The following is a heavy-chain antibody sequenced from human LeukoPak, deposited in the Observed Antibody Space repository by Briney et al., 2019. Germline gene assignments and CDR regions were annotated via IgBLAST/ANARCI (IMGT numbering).Heavy chain of an antibody. V-gene: IGHV4-31*03. CDR3: ARGLVGYCSSTSCYYYYYMDV. CDR2: IYYRGST. D-gene: IGHD2-2*01. CDR1: GGSISSGGSY. Sequence: HSETLSLTCTVSGGSISSGGSYWSWIRQHPGKGLEWIGYIYYRGSTYYHPSLKSRVTISVDTSNNQFSLKLSSVTAADTAVYYCARGLVGYCSSTSCYYYYYMDVWGKGATVTVSS. J-gene: IGHJ6*03.